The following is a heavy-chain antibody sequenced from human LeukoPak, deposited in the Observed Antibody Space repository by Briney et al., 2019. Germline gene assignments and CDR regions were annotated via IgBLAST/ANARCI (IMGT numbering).Heavy chain of an antibody. J-gene: IGHJ4*02. CDR1: GYTFTSHG. D-gene: IGHD4-17*01. CDR3: ARDKGSMTTVTNFDY. Sequence: GASVKVSCKASGYTFTSHGISWVRQAPGQGLEWMGWISAYNGNTNYAQKLQGRVTMTTDTSTSTAYMELRSLRSDDTAVYYCARDKGSMTTVTNFDYWGQGTLVTVSS. V-gene: IGHV1-18*04. CDR2: ISAYNGNT.